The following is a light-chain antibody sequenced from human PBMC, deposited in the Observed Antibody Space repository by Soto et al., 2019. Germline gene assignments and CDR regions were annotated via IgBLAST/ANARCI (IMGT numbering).Light chain of an antibody. CDR3: AAWDDSLNNMV. J-gene: IGLJ2*01. Sequence: QAVVIQPPSASGTPGQRVTISCSGSSSNIGSKTVNWYQQLPGTAPKLLIYSNNQRPSGVPDRFSGSKSGTSASLAISGLQSEDEADYYCAAWDDSLNNMVFGGGTKLTVL. CDR2: SNN. V-gene: IGLV1-44*01. CDR1: SSNIGSKT.